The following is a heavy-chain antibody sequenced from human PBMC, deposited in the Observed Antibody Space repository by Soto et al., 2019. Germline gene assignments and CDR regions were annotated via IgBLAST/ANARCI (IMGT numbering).Heavy chain of an antibody. J-gene: IGHJ2*01. CDR3: ARRGAHWYFDL. CDR2: IYYSGST. Sequence: QVQLQESGPGLVKPSETLSLTCTVSGGSISSYYWSWIRQPPGKGLEWIGYIYYSGSTNYNPSLKSRVTISVDTSKNQFSLKLSSVTAADTAVYYCARRGAHWYFDLWGRGTLVTVSS. D-gene: IGHD3-16*01. CDR1: GGSISSYY. V-gene: IGHV4-59*08.